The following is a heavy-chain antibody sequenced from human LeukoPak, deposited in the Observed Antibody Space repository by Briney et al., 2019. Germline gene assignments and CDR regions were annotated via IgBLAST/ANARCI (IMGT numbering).Heavy chain of an antibody. J-gene: IGHJ4*02. CDR1: GFTFSSYG. CDR3: AKPYYYDGSGTWYFDS. V-gene: IGHV3-30*18. Sequence: GGSLRLSCEASGFTFSSYGMHWVRQAPGKGLEWVAVISYDGVNKYYADSVRGRFTISRDNSKDTLYLQVNSLRADDTAMYFCAKPYYYDGSGTWYFDSWGQGTLVTVSS. D-gene: IGHD3-22*01. CDR2: ISYDGVNK.